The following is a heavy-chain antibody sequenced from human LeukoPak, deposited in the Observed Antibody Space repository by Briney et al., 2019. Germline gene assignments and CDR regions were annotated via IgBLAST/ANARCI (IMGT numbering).Heavy chain of an antibody. V-gene: IGHV1-2*02. D-gene: IGHD3-10*01. CDR2: INPNSGGT. CDR3: ARDLRGVIDY. CDR1: GYNLTGYY. J-gene: IGHJ4*02. Sequence: ASVKVPCKASGYNLTGYYMHWVRQAPGQGLEWMGWINPNSGGTNYTQKFQGRVTMTRDTSISTAYMELSRLRSDDTAVYYYARDLRGVIDYWGQGTLVTVSS.